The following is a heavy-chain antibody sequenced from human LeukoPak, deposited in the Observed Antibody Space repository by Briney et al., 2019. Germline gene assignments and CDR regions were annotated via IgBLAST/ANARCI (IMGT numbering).Heavy chain of an antibody. CDR1: GYSFTSYW. CDR3: ARHETGPYFDY. CDR2: IYPGDSDT. Sequence: GESLKISCKGSGYSFTSYWIGWVRQMPGRGLECMGIIYPGDSDTRYSPSYQGQVTISADKSISTAYLQWSSLKASDTAMYYCARHETGPYFDYWGQGTLVTVSS. V-gene: IGHV5-51*01. J-gene: IGHJ4*02. D-gene: IGHD1-1*01.